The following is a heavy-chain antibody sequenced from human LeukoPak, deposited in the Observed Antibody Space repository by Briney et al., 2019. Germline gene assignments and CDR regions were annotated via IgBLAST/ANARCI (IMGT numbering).Heavy chain of an antibody. Sequence: PGGSLRPSCAASGFTFSSYSMNWVRQAPGKGLEWVSSISSSSSYIYYADSVKGRFTVSRDNAKNSLYLQMNSLRAEDTAVYYCASGDYGDYGYAFDIWGQGTMVTVSS. V-gene: IGHV3-21*04. CDR3: ASGDYGDYGYAFDI. D-gene: IGHD4-17*01. CDR1: GFTFSSYS. J-gene: IGHJ3*02. CDR2: ISSSSSYI.